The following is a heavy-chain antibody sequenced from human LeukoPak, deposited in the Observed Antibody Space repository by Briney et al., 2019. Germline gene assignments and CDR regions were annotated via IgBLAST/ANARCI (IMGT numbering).Heavy chain of an antibody. CDR1: GYTLTELS. J-gene: IGHJ4*02. V-gene: IGHV1-24*01. CDR2: FDPEDGET. D-gene: IGHD4-17*01. CDR3: ATFPDDVTTVSYFDY. Sequence: GTSVKVSCKVSGYTLTELSMHWVRQAPGKGLEWMGGFDPEDGETIYAQKFQGRVTMTEDTSTDTAYMELSSLRSEDTAVYYCATFPDDVTTVSYFDYWGQGTLVTVSS.